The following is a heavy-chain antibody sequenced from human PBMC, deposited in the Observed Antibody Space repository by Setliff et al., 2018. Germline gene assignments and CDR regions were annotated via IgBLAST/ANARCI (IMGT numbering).Heavy chain of an antibody. Sequence: SVKVSCKASGGTFSSYAISWVRQAPGQGLEWMGGIIPIYGKANYAQKFKGRVTITADESTSTAYMELSSLRSEDTAVYYCARGIREDGYTLADYWGQGTLVTVSS. CDR1: GGTFSSYA. CDR3: ARGIREDGYTLADY. CDR2: IIPIYGKA. D-gene: IGHD5-12*01. J-gene: IGHJ4*01. V-gene: IGHV1-69*13.